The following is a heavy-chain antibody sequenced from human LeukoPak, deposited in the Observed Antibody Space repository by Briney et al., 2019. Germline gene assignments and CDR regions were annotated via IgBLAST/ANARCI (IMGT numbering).Heavy chain of an antibody. CDR1: GGSFSGYD. Sequence: PSETLSLTCGVDGGSFSGYDWSWVRQPPGKGLEWIGQINYGGDTNYNPSLKSRVTISVDTYKNQFSLKVTSVTAADTAVYYCARGLGWKVTPMELFYMYVRGEGATVTVSS. CDR3: ARGLGWKVTPMELFYMYV. V-gene: IGHV4-34*01. D-gene: IGHD1-1*01. J-gene: IGHJ6*03. CDR2: INYGGDT.